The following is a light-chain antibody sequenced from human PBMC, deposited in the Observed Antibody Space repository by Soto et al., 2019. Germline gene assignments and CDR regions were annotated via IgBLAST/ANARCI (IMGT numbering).Light chain of an antibody. CDR2: SAS. Sequence: DIEMTQSPSSLSASVGDRVTITCRTSQGIRNHLGWFQQKPGKAPNRLIYSASSLDGGVPSRFSGSGYGTEFPLAIRTLQPEDFATYYCLQHGNSPYTFGQETKLEI. CDR1: QGIRNH. V-gene: IGKV1-17*01. CDR3: LQHGNSPYT. J-gene: IGKJ2*01.